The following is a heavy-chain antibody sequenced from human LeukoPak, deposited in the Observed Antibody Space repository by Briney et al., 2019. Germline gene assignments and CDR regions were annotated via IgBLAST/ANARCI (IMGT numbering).Heavy chain of an antibody. D-gene: IGHD3-10*01. Sequence: ASVKVSCKASGYTFTGYYMHWVRQAPGQGLEWMGWINPNSGGTNYAQKFQGRVTMTRDTSISTAYMELTRLRSDDTAVYYCARGMSALYGSGSYVFDYWGQGTLVTVSS. J-gene: IGHJ4*01. CDR2: INPNSGGT. CDR3: ARGMSALYGSGSYVFDY. CDR1: GYTFTGYY. V-gene: IGHV1-2*02.